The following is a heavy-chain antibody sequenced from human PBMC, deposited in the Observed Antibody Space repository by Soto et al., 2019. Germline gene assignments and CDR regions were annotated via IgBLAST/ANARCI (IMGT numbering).Heavy chain of an antibody. CDR1: GASISSGHYY. CDR3: ALALGPTTGLDY. Sequence: PSETLSLTCSVSGASISSGHYYWTWIRQHPGKGLEWIGSIYNTGSTSYNPSLTSRLSISVNTSENHFSLRLFSVTVADTAVNYCALALGPTTGLDYWGQGSLVTVS. D-gene: IGHD7-27*01. J-gene: IGHJ4*02. V-gene: IGHV4-31*03. CDR2: IYNTGST.